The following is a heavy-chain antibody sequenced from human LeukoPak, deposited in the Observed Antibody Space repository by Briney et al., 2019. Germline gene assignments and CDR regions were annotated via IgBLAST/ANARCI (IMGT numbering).Heavy chain of an antibody. V-gene: IGHV3-7*04. J-gene: IGHJ4*02. CDR3: VRGDGYFES. CDR1: GFNFSDSR. Sequence: GGSLRLSCVTSGFNFSDSRMTWVRQAPGKGLQWVANVNRDGTEKHFLDSVEGRFTISRDNAKKSLYLQMSSLRPQDTAVYFCVRGDGYFESWGQGTLVTVSS. CDR2: VNRDGTEK. D-gene: IGHD2-21*01.